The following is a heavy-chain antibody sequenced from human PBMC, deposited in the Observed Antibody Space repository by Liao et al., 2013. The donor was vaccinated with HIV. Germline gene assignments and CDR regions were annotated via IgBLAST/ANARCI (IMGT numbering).Heavy chain of an antibody. V-gene: IGHV4-34*01. Sequence: QVQLQQWGAGLLKPSETLSLTCAVYGGSFSGYYWTWIRQPPGKGLEWIGEINHSGSTNYNPSLKSRVTISVDTSKNQFSLKLSSVTAADTAVYYCARGSDIVVVVAATRENNWFDPWGQGTWSPSPQ. CDR3: ARGSDIVVVVAATRENNWFDP. D-gene: IGHD2-15*01. J-gene: IGHJ5*02. CDR1: GGSFSGYY. CDR2: INHSGST.